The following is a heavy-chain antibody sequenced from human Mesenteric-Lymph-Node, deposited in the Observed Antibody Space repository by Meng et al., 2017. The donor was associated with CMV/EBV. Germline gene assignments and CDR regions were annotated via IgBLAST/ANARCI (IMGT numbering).Heavy chain of an antibody. J-gene: IGHJ4*02. D-gene: IGHD6-6*01. CDR1: GFSDSTNY. CDR3: ARGQLVLDY. V-gene: IGHV3-53*01. CDR2: IYTGGGT. Sequence: GGSLRLSCAASGFSDSTNYMAWVRQAPGKGLEWVSVIYTGGGTYYADSVKGRFTISRDTSRNTLYLQMNSLRAEDTAVYYCARGQLVLDYCGQGTLVTVSS.